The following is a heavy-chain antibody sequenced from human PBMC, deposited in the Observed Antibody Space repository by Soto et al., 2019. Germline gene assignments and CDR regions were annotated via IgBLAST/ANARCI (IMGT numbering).Heavy chain of an antibody. D-gene: IGHD3-22*01. V-gene: IGHV1-69*13. CDR2: IIPIFGTA. CDR3: ARVRYYDSSGYYLNWFDP. J-gene: IGHJ5*02. Sequence: SVKVSCKASGGTFSSYAISWVRQAPGQGLEWMGGIIPIFGTANYAKKFHGRVTITADESTSTAYMELSSLRSEDTAVYYCARVRYYDSSGYYLNWFDPWGQGTLVTVSS. CDR1: GGTFSSYA.